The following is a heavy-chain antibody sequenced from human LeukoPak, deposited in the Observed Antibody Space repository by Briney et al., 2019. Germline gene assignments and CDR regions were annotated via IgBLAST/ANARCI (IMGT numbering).Heavy chain of an antibody. J-gene: IGHJ4*02. Sequence: PSETLSLTCTVSGGSISSYYWSWIRQPPGKGLEWIGYIYYSGSTNYNPSLKSRVTISVDTSKNQFSLKLSSVTAADTAVYYCARSNLRDFWSGYEQRYFDYWGQGTLVTVSS. CDR2: IYYSGST. V-gene: IGHV4-59*01. CDR1: GGSISSYY. D-gene: IGHD3-3*01. CDR3: ARSNLRDFWSGYEQRYFDY.